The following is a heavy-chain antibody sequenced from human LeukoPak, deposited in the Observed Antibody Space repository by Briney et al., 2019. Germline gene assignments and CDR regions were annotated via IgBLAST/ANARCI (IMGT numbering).Heavy chain of an antibody. Sequence: GGSLGLSCAASEFTFSSYWMSWVRQAPGKGLEWVANIKQDGGQIYYLDSVKGRFTVSRDNAKNSLYLQMNSLRAEDTAVYYCARLGARQMLEYWGQGTLVTVSS. D-gene: IGHD4-17*01. CDR1: EFTFSSYW. CDR3: ARLGARQMLEY. J-gene: IGHJ4*02. V-gene: IGHV3-7*01. CDR2: IKQDGGQI.